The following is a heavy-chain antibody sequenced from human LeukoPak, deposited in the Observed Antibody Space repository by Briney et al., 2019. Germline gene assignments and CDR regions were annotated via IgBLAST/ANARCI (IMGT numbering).Heavy chain of an antibody. D-gene: IGHD3-10*02. V-gene: IGHV3-33*08. CDR3: ARDEADYVLSY. J-gene: IGHJ4*02. Sequence: PGGSLRLSCAASGFSFSSYAMSWVRQAPGKGLEWVAVIWYDGSNKYYADSVKGRFTISRDNSKNTLYLQMNSLRAEDTAVYYCARDEADYVLSYWGQGTLVTVSS. CDR1: GFSFSSYA. CDR2: IWYDGSNK.